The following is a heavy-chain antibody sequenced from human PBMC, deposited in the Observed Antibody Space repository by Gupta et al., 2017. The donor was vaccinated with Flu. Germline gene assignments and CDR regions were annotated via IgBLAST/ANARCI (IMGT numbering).Heavy chain of an antibody. V-gene: IGHV4-4*07. Sequence: GKGLEWIGRIYTSGSTNYNPALKSRVTMSVDTSKNQFSLKLSSVTAADTAVYYCARGGSGWYNWFDPWGQGTLVTVYS. CDR2: IYTSGST. CDR3: ARGGSGWYNWFDP. D-gene: IGHD6-19*01. J-gene: IGHJ5*02.